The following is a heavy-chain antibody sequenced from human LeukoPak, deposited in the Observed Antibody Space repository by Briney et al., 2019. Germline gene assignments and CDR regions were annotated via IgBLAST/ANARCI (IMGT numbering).Heavy chain of an antibody. Sequence: GGSMRLSCAASGFTSTGYAMSWVRQAPGKGLEWVSAISGSGHSTDYADSVKGRFTISRDNSKNTLYLQMNSLRAEDTAVYYCAKKYSTGLDPWGQGTLVTVSS. J-gene: IGHJ5*02. V-gene: IGHV3-23*01. CDR3: AKKYSTGLDP. D-gene: IGHD1-26*01. CDR2: ISGSGHST. CDR1: GFTSTGYA.